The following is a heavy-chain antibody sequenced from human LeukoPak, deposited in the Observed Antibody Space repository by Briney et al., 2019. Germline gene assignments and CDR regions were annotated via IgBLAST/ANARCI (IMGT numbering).Heavy chain of an antibody. V-gene: IGHV3-7*01. CDR2: INQDGSET. CDR3: ARDLNTAVAL. Sequence: PGGSLRLSCAASGFTFSSFWMSWVRQAPGKGLEWVANINQDGSETYYVDSVKGRFTISRDNAKNTLYLQMNSLRAEDTAVYYCARDLNTAVALWGQGTLVTVSS. D-gene: IGHD5-18*01. J-gene: IGHJ4*02. CDR1: GFTFSSFW.